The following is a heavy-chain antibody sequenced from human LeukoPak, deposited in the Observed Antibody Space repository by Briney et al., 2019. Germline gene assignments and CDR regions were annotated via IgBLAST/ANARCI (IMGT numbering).Heavy chain of an antibody. J-gene: IGHJ3*02. CDR1: GFTLNNAW. CDR2: ISGSGGST. V-gene: IGHV3-23*01. D-gene: IGHD3-16*01. CDR3: AKDEAWGATGAFDI. Sequence: GGSLRLSCAASGFTLNNAWMSWVRQAPGKGLEWVSAISGSGGSTFYADSVKGRFTISRDNSKNALYLQMNSLRAEDTAVYYCAKDEAWGATGAFDIWGQGTMVTVSS.